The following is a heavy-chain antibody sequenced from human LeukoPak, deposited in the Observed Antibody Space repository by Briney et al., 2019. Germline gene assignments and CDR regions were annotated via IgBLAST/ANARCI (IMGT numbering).Heavy chain of an antibody. D-gene: IGHD2-21*01. CDR2: ISSNGGST. CDR1: GFTFSSYA. CDR3: ARDSYLAGDDY. Sequence: GGSLTLSCAASGFTFSSYAMHWVRQAPGKGLEYVSAISSNGGSTYYANSVKGRFTISRDNSKNTLYLQMGSLRAEDMAVYYCARDSYLAGDDYWGQGTLVTVSS. J-gene: IGHJ4*02. V-gene: IGHV3-64*01.